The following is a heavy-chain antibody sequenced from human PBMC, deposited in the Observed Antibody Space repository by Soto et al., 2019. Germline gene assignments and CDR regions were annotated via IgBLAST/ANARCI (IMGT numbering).Heavy chain of an antibody. Sequence: QVQLVQSGAEVKKPGASVKVSCKASGYIFIHTYIHWLRQAPGQGLEWMAIINPNGGSTNYAQKFQGRVTVTSDTSTSTVSMELNSLGSDATAVYFCARSLLQGDFWGQGTLVTVSS. V-gene: IGHV1-46*01. D-gene: IGHD2-21*01. CDR3: ARSLLQGDF. CDR1: GYIFIHTY. CDR2: INPNGGST. J-gene: IGHJ4*02.